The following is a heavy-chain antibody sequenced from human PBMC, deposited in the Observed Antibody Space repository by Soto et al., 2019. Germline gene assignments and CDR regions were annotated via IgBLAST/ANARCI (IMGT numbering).Heavy chain of an antibody. Sequence: GASVKVSCKASGFTFTSSAVQWVRQARGQRLEWIGWIVVGSGNTNYAQKFQERVTITRDMSTSTAYMELSSLRSEDTAVYYCAADRGSSYPNYYYYGMDVWGQGTTVTVSS. D-gene: IGHD2-15*01. CDR1: GFTFTSSA. CDR2: IVVGSGNT. V-gene: IGHV1-58*01. J-gene: IGHJ6*02. CDR3: AADRGSSYPNYYYYGMDV.